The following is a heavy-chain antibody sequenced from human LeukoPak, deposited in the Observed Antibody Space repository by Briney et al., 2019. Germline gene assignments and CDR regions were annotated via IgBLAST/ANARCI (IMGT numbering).Heavy chain of an antibody. CDR3: ARGRITMVRGVISPFDP. CDR1: GCTFTGYY. D-gene: IGHD3-10*01. Sequence: ASVKVSCKASGCTFTGYYMHWVRQAPGQGLEWMGWINPNSGGTNYAQKFQGRVTMTRDTSISTAYMELSRLRSDDTAVYYCARGRITMVRGVISPFDPWGQGTLVTVSS. J-gene: IGHJ5*02. V-gene: IGHV1-2*02. CDR2: INPNSGGT.